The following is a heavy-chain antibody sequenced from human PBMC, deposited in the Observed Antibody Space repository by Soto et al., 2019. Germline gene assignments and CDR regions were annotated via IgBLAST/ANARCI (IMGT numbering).Heavy chain of an antibody. J-gene: IGHJ4*02. V-gene: IGHV3-11*06. CDR3: ARSSRVVAATAY. D-gene: IGHD2-15*01. CDR1: GFTFSDYY. CDR2: ISSSSSYT. Sequence: GGSLRLSCAASGFTFSDYYMSWIRQAPGKGLEWVSYISSSSSYTNYADSVKGRFTISRDNAKNSLYLQMNSLRAEDTAVYYCARSSRVVAATAYWGQGTLVIVSS.